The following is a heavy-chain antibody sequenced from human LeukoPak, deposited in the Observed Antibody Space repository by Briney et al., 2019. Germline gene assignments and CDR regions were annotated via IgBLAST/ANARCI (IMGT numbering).Heavy chain of an antibody. D-gene: IGHD3-10*01. CDR3: ARVGDHYHWYLDL. J-gene: IGHJ2*01. CDR1: GFTLSTKY. Sequence: PGGSLTLSCEGFGFTLSTKYMNWVRQAPGKGLEWVSILYSGGVTYYADSVKGRLTVSRDSSKNTLYLHINSLTAEDTAVYYCARVGDHYHWYLDLWGRGGLVTASS. V-gene: IGHV3-53*01. CDR2: LYSGGVT.